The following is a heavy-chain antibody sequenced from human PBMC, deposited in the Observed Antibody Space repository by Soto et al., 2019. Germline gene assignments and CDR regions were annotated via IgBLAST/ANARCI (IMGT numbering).Heavy chain of an antibody. J-gene: IGHJ5*02. D-gene: IGHD3-16*02. V-gene: IGHV1-18*01. CDR3: ARDKKLQSPYYDYIWGSYRYRNWFDP. CDR1: GYTFTSYG. CDR2: ISAYNGNT. Sequence: ASVKVSCKASGYTFTSYGISWVRQAPGQGLEWMGWISAYNGNTNYAQKLQGRVTMTTDTSTSTAYMELRSMRSDDTAVYYCARDKKLQSPYYDYIWGSYRYRNWFDPWGQGTLVTVSS.